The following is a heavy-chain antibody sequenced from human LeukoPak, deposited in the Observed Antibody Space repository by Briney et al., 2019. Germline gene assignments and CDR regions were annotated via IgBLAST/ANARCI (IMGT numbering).Heavy chain of an antibody. CDR3: ARLFRRTWFDP. CDR1: GGSITNYY. J-gene: IGHJ5*02. Sequence: SETLSLTCSVSGGSITNYYWTWIRQPPGKALEWVGHVDYSGNTNYNPSLKSRVTISLDTSKTHFSLKVNSVTAADTAIYYCARLFRRTWFDPRGQGTLVTVSS. V-gene: IGHV4-59*08. D-gene: IGHD3-9*01. CDR2: VDYSGNT.